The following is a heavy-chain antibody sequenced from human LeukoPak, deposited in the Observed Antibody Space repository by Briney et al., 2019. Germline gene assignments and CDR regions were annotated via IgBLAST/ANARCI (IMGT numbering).Heavy chain of an antibody. CDR2: ISSSSSYI. V-gene: IGHV3-21*04. Sequence: GGSLRLSCAASGFTFSSYSMNWVRQAPGKGLEWVSSISSSSSYIYYADSVKGRFTISRDNAKNSLYLQMNSLRAEDTAVYYCANDYGDSSDAFDIWGQGTMVTVSS. CDR1: GFTFSSYS. CDR3: ANDYGDSSDAFDI. D-gene: IGHD4-17*01. J-gene: IGHJ3*02.